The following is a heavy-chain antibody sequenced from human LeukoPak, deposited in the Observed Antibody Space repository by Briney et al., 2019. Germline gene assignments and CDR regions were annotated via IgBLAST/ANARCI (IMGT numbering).Heavy chain of an antibody. CDR2: ISSSGTTI. Sequence: PGGSLRLSCAASGFTFSDYYISWIRQAPGKGLEWVSCISSSGTTIYYVDSVKGRFTISRDNAKNSLYLQMNSLRAEDTAVYYCARQVWSGWPREFDSWGQGTLVTVSS. V-gene: IGHV3-11*01. CDR1: GFTFSDYY. D-gene: IGHD2-21*01. CDR3: ARQVWSGWPREFDS. J-gene: IGHJ4*02.